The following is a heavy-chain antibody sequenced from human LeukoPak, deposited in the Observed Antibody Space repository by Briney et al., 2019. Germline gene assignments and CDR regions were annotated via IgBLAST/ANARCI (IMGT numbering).Heavy chain of an antibody. V-gene: IGHV3-30*02. CDR1: GFTFNTYG. D-gene: IGHD4-17*01. Sequence: PGGSLRLSCAASGFTFNTYGMHWVRQAPGKGLEWVAFIRYDGSYKYYADSVKGRFTISRDNSKNTLYLQMNSLRADDTAVYYCAREYGDYIPVRARYFDYWGQGTLVTVSS. CDR2: IRYDGSYK. CDR3: AREYGDYIPVRARYFDY. J-gene: IGHJ4*02.